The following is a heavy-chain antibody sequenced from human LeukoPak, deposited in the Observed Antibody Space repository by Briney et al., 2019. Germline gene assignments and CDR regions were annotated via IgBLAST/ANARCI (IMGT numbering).Heavy chain of an antibody. CDR2: IYTRGST. V-gene: IGHV4-4*07. CDR3: ASTVAGIGYFDY. Sequence: SETLSLTCTVSGGSISTCYWSWIRQPAGKGLEWIGRIYTRGSTNYNPSLKTRVTMSIDTSKNHFSLKLSSVTAADTAVYYCASTVAGIGYFDYWGQGTLVTVSS. D-gene: IGHD6-19*01. CDR1: GGSISTCY. J-gene: IGHJ4*02.